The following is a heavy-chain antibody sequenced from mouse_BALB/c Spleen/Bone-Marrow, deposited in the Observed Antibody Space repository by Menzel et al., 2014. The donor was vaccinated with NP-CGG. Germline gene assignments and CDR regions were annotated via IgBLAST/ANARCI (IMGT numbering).Heavy chain of an antibody. D-gene: IGHD1-1*01. CDR3: ARSEGIYYYGSSYALDY. CDR2: ISCYNGAT. CDR1: DCSFTDYY. Sequence: LVKTGASVKISCKASDCSFTDYYMHWVKQTHGKSLEWIGYISCYNGATSYNQKFKGKATFTVDTSSSTAYIQFSSLTSEDSAVYYCARSEGIYYYGSSYALDYWGQGTSVTVSS. V-gene: IGHV1S34*01. J-gene: IGHJ4*01.